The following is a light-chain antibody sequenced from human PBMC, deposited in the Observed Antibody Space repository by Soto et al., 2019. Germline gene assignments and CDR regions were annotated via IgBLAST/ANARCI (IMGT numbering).Light chain of an antibody. V-gene: IGLV2-8*01. CDR2: DVS. Sequence: SALTQSPSASGSPGQSVTISCTGTSSDIGGYDSVSWYQQHPGKAPKVMIYDVSKRPSGVPDRFSGSKSGNTASLTVSALQAEDEADYYCSSYAGSSNVFGTGTKVTVL. CDR3: SSYAGSSNV. CDR1: SSDIGGYDS. J-gene: IGLJ1*01.